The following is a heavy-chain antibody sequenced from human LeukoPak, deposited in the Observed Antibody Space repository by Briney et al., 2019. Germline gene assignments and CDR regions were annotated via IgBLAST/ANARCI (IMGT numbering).Heavy chain of an antibody. J-gene: IGHJ6*03. CDR3: ARGRGTSGSNRDFYYYYYMDV. D-gene: IGHD2-15*01. CDR2: MNAGNGNT. V-gene: IGHV1-3*01. CDR1: GYTFSSYA. Sequence: ASVKVSCKASGYTFSSYAMHWVRQAPGQRPEWMGWMNAGNGNTKYSQKFQGRITLIRDTSAATAYMELSSLRHDDLAVYYCARGRGTSGSNRDFYYYYYMDVWGKGTTVTVSS.